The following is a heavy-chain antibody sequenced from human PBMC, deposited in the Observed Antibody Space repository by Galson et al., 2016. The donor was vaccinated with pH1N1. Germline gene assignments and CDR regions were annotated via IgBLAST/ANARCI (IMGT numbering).Heavy chain of an antibody. CDR2: IWYDGSNK. V-gene: IGHV3-33*01. CDR1: GFTFRSHG. D-gene: IGHD3-3*01. Sequence: SLRLSCAASGFTFRSHGMHWVRQAPGKGLEWVAAIWYDGSNKHYADSVEGRFAIFRDHSKNTRYLQMNNLRDEDTAVYYCARESFWNGAGDDDYGWDVWGQGTTVTVPS. J-gene: IGHJ6*02. CDR3: ARESFWNGAGDDDYGWDV.